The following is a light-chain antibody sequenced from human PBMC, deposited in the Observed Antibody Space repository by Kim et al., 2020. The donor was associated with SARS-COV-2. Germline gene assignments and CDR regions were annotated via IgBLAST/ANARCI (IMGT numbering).Light chain of an antibody. V-gene: IGKV1-17*01. CDR2: GAS. Sequence: ASVGDRVTITCRASQDIRNYLAWYQQNPGTAPKRLIYGASNLQTGVPSRFSGSGSGTEFTPTINSLQTEDFATYFCLQYRTDPMTFGQGTRLEIK. CDR1: QDIRNY. J-gene: IGKJ5*01. CDR3: LQYRTDPMT.